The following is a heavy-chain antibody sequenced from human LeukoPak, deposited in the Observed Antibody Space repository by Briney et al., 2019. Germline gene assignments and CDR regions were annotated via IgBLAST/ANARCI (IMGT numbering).Heavy chain of an antibody. Sequence: PSETLSLTCTVSGGSISSSSYYWGWIRQPPGKGLEWIGSIYYSGSTYYNPSLKSRVTISVDTSKNQFSLKLSSVTAADTAVYYCANPWVGATTPTDAFDIWGQGTMVTVSS. J-gene: IGHJ3*02. V-gene: IGHV4-39*01. D-gene: IGHD1-26*01. CDR1: GGSISSSSYY. CDR3: ANPWVGATTPTDAFDI. CDR2: IYYSGST.